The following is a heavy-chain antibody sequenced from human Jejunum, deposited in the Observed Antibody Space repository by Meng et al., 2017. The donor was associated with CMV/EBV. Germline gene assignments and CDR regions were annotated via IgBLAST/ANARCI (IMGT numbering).Heavy chain of an antibody. V-gene: IGHV1-18*04. CDR3: ARDVWGFDY. Sequence: QVHLLQAGAEVKKPGASGKISCKTSGYTFTDHNSGWVRQAPGQGLEWVGWISLGNGQTVYGHKVQGRVTVTTDTSTSTAYMELRSLRSDDTVMYYCARDVWGFDYWGQGTLVTVSS. J-gene: IGHJ4*02. D-gene: IGHD7-27*01. CDR1: GYTFTDHN. CDR2: ISLGNGQT.